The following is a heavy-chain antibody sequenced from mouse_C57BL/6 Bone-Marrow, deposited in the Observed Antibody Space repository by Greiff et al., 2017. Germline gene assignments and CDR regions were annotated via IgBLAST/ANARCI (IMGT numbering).Heavy chain of an antibody. J-gene: IGHJ1*03. CDR2: ISNLAYSI. V-gene: IGHV5-15*01. D-gene: IGHD4-1*01. CDR1: GFTFSDYG. Sequence: EVQVVESGGGLVQPGGSLKLSCAASGFTFSDYGMAWVRQAPRKGPEWVAFISNLAYSIYYADNVTGRFTISRENAKNTLYLEMSSLRSEDTAMYYCARRTGSYWYCDVGGRGTTVTVSA. CDR3: ARRTGSYWYCDV.